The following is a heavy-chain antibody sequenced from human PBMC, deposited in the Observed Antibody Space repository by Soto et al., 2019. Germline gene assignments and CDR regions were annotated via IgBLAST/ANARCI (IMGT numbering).Heavy chain of an antibody. V-gene: IGHV1-2*04. D-gene: IGHD5-12*01. J-gene: IGHJ6*02. CDR2: INPNSGGT. CDR3: ARDLLVATTRWGYYYYGMDV. CDR1: GYTLTGYY. Sequence: QVQLVQSGAEVKKPGASVKVSCKASGYTLTGYYMHWVRQAPGQGLEWMGWINPNSGGTNYAQKFQGWVTMTRDTSISTAYMELSRLRSDDTAVSYCARDLLVATTRWGYYYYGMDVWGQGTTVTVSS.